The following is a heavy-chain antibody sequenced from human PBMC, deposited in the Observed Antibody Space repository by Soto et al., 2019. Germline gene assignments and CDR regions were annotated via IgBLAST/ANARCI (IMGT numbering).Heavy chain of an antibody. CDR3: ARGCIDTLLWFGELFLVWFDP. Sequence: SETLSLTCTVSGGSISSYYWSWIRQPPGKGLEWIGYIYYSGSTNYNPSLKSRVTISVDTSKNQFSLKLSSVTAADTAVYYCARGCIDTLLWFGELFLVWFDPWGQGTLVTVSS. V-gene: IGHV4-59*01. CDR2: IYYSGST. J-gene: IGHJ5*02. D-gene: IGHD3-10*01. CDR1: GGSISSYY.